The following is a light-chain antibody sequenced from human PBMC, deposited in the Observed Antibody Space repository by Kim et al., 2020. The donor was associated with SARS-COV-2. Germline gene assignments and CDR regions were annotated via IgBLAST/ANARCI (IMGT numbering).Light chain of an antibody. J-gene: IGKJ4*01. CDR3: QQRNKWPLT. V-gene: IGKV3-11*01. CDR2: DAS. CDR1: QSVSTY. Sequence: EIVLTQSPATLSLSPGERVTLSCRASQSVSTYLAWYQQKPGQAPRLLVYDASNRATGIPARFSGSGSGTDFTLTISSLEPEDLAVYYCQQRNKWPLTFGGGTKVEI.